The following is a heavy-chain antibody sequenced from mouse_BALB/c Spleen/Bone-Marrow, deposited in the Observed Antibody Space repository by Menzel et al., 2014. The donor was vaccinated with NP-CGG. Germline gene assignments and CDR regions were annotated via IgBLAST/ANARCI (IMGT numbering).Heavy chain of an antibody. CDR1: GYTFTSYY. V-gene: IGHV1S81*02. D-gene: IGHD2-13*01. J-gene: IGHJ3*01. Sequence: QVQLKESGAELVKPGASVKLSCKASGYTFTSYYMYWVKQRPGQGLEWIGEINPSNGGTNFNEKLKSKATLTVDKSSSTAYMQLSSLASEDPAVYCCTREGDSPFAYWGQGALVTVSA. CDR2: INPSNGGT. CDR3: TREGDSPFAY.